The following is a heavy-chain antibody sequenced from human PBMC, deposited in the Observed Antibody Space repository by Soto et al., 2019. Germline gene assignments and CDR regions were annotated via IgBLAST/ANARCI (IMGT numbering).Heavy chain of an antibody. CDR2: IWYGGSNK. CDR3: AREDCTNGVCYGGWFDP. Sequence: QVQLVESGGGVVQPGRSLRLSCAASGFTFSSYGMHWVRQAPGKGLEWVAVIWYGGSNKYYADSVKGRFTISRDNSKNTLYLQMNSLRAEDTAVYYCAREDCTNGVCYGGWFDPWGQGTLVTVSS. CDR1: GFTFSSYG. D-gene: IGHD2-8*01. J-gene: IGHJ5*02. V-gene: IGHV3-33*01.